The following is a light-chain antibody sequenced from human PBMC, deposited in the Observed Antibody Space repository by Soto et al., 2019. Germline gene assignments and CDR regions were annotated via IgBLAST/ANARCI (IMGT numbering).Light chain of an antibody. Sequence: QSALTQPASVSGSPGQSITISCTGTSSDVGGYNYVSWYQQHPGKAPKLLIHSNNNRPSGVPDRFSGSKSGTSASLAIAGLQADDEADYYCQSYDPTLRTSLFGGGTKVTVL. CDR1: SSDVGGYNY. CDR3: QSYDPTLRTSL. J-gene: IGLJ2*01. CDR2: SNN. V-gene: IGLV2-14*01.